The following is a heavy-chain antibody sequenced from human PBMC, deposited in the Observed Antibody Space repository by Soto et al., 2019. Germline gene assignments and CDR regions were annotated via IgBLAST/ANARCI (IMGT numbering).Heavy chain of an antibody. CDR2: IYPGDSDT. CDR1: GYSFTSYW. CDR3: ARGYCSGGSCGYYFDS. J-gene: IGHJ4*02. V-gene: IGHV5-51*01. Sequence: GESLKISCKGSGYSFTSYWIGWVRQMPGKGLGWMGIIYPGDSDTRYSPSFQGQVTISADKSISTAYLQWSSLKASDTAMYYCARGYCSGGSCGYYFDSWGQGTLVTVSS. D-gene: IGHD2-15*01.